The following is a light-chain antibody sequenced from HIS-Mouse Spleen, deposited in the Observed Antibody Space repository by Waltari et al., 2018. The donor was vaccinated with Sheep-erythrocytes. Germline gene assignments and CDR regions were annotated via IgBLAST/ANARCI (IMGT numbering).Light chain of an antibody. CDR2: DVS. J-gene: IGLJ1*01. CDR1: SSDVGGYNY. V-gene: IGLV2-11*01. Sequence: LTQPPSVSGSPGQSVTISCTGTSSDVGGYNYVSWYQQHPGKAPKLMFYDVSKRPSGVPDRFAGSKSGIPASLTISGLQAEDEADYYCCSYAGSYNHVFATGTKVTVL. CDR3: CSYAGSYNHV.